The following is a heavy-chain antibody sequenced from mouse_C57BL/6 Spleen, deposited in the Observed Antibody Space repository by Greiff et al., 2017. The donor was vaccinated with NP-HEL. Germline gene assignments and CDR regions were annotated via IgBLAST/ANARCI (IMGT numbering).Heavy chain of an antibody. J-gene: IGHJ1*03. Sequence: EVMLVESEGGLVQPGSSMKLSCTASGFTFSDYYMAWVRQVPEKGLEWVANINYDGSSTYYLDSLKSRFIISRDNAKNILYLQMSSLKSEDTATYYCARDPFTTVVAPYWYFDVWGTGTTVTVSS. CDR1: GFTFSDYY. V-gene: IGHV5-16*01. CDR2: INYDGSST. CDR3: ARDPFTTVVAPYWYFDV. D-gene: IGHD1-1*01.